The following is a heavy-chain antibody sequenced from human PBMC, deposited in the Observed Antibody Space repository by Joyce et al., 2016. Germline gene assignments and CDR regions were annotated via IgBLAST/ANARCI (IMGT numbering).Heavy chain of an antibody. D-gene: IGHD2-21*01. CDR1: GFIFSDYV. Sequence: QVQLVESGGGVVQPGRSLRLSCATSGFIFSDYVLHWVRQGPGEGLAWGAGRSQDGSQNLYADSVKGRFTISRDNSKNTVYLQMNSLRSEDTALNYCAKDTAIAVADSGLNWFDPWGQGTLVIVSS. V-gene: IGHV3-30*18. CDR3: AKDTAIAVADSGLNWFDP. CDR2: RSQDGSQN. J-gene: IGHJ5*02.